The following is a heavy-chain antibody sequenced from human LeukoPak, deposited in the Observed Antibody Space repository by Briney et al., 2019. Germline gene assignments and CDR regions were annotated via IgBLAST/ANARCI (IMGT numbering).Heavy chain of an antibody. CDR1: GGSISSGSYY. V-gene: IGHV4-61*02. CDR3: ARTTMVRGTYYMDV. D-gene: IGHD3-10*01. J-gene: IGHJ6*03. Sequence: SETLSLTCTVSGGSISSGSYYWSWIRQPAGKGLEWIGRIYTSGSTNYNPSLKSRVTISVDTSKNQFSLKLSSVTAADTAVCYCARTTMVRGTYYMDVWGKGTTVTISS. CDR2: IYTSGST.